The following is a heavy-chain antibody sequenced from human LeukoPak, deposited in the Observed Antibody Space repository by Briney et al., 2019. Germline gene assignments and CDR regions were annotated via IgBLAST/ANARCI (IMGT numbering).Heavy chain of an antibody. D-gene: IGHD3-10*01. Sequence: SETLSLTCTVSGGSISSSSYYWGWMRQPPGKGLEWIVSIYYSGSTYYNPSLKSRVTISVDTSKNQFSLKLSSVTAADTAVYYCARHHNSYSSGYYFDYWGQGTLVTVSS. CDR2: IYYSGST. CDR1: GGSISSSSYY. CDR3: ARHHNSYSSGYYFDY. V-gene: IGHV4-39*01. J-gene: IGHJ4*02.